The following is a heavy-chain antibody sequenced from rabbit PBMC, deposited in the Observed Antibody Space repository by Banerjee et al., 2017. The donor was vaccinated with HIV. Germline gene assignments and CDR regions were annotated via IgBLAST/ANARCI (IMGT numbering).Heavy chain of an antibody. D-gene: IGHD1-1*01. V-gene: IGHV1S45*01. Sequence: QEQLVESGGGLFQPGGSLTLTCTASGFTFSGYWICWVRQAPGKGLEWIGCIDTDGSGTTTYASWVNGRFTISKTSSTTVTLQMTSLTAADTATYFCARDLPGVIGWNFGWWGPGTLVTVS. CDR2: IDTDGSGTT. CDR3: ARDLPGVIGWNFGW. CDR1: GFTFSGYW. J-gene: IGHJ4*01.